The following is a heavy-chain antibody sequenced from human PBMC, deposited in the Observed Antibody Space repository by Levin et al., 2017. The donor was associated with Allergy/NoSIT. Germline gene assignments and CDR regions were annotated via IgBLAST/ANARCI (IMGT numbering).Heavy chain of an antibody. Sequence: SVKVSCKASGYTFTGYYMHWVRQAPGQGLEWMGWINPNSGGTNYAQKFQGRVTMTRDTSISTAYMELSRLRSDDTAVYYCAALVWFGKNAFDIWGQGTMVTVSS. J-gene: IGHJ3*02. CDR1: GYTFTGYY. CDR3: AALVWFGKNAFDI. V-gene: IGHV1-2*02. D-gene: IGHD3-10*01. CDR2: INPNSGGT.